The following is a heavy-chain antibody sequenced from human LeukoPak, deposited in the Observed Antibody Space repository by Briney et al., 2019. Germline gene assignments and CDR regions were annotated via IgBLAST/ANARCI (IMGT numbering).Heavy chain of an antibody. CDR3: AREYCTTNSCYIWGLGY. CDR2: IASNGGTK. Sequence: GGSLRLSCAASGFIFNNYGLIWVRQAPGKGLEYVSGIASNGGTKYYADSVKGRFTISRDNFKNTVYLQMDSLRTEDMAVYYCAREYCTTNSCYIWGLGYWGQGTLVTVSS. J-gene: IGHJ4*02. CDR1: GFIFNNYG. D-gene: IGHD2-2*02. V-gene: IGHV3-64*02.